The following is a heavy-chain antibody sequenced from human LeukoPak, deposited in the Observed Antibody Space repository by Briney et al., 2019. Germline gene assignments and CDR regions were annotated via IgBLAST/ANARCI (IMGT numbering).Heavy chain of an antibody. CDR2: IYSSGST. J-gene: IGHJ4*02. CDR3: ARGRFGELLLVDY. CDR1: GGSISDYY. Sequence: SETLSLTCTVSGGSISDYYWSWIRQPPGKGLEWIGYIYSSGSTNYNPSLKSRVTLSVDTSKNQFSLKLTSVTAADTAVYYCARGRFGELLLVDYWGQGTLVTVSS. V-gene: IGHV4-59*01. D-gene: IGHD3-10*01.